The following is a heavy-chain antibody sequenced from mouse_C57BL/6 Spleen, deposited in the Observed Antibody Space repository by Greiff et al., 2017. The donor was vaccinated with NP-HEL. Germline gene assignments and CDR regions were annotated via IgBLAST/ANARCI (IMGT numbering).Heavy chain of an antibody. Sequence: QVQLQQPGAELVKPGASVKLSCKASGYTFTSYWMHWVKQRPGQGLEWIGMIHPNSGSTNYNEKFKSKATLTVDKSSSTAYMQLSRLTSEDSAVYYCARSPIITTVVDWYFDVWGTGTTVTVSS. V-gene: IGHV1-64*01. CDR2: IHPNSGST. CDR3: ARSPIITTVVDWYFDV. CDR1: GYTFTSYW. D-gene: IGHD1-1*01. J-gene: IGHJ1*03.